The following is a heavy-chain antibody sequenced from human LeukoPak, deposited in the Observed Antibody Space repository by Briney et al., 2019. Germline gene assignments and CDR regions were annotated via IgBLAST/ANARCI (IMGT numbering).Heavy chain of an antibody. D-gene: IGHD2-15*01. CDR1: GFTFSSYA. V-gene: IGHV3-23*01. Sequence: GGSLRLSCAASGFTFSSYAMSWVRQAPGKGLEWVSAIIGSGGSTYYADSVKGRFTISRDNSKNTLYLQMNSLRAEDTAVYYCASYCSGGSCYGALSNWGQGTLVTVSS. CDR2: IIGSGGST. CDR3: ASYCSGGSCYGALSN. J-gene: IGHJ4*02.